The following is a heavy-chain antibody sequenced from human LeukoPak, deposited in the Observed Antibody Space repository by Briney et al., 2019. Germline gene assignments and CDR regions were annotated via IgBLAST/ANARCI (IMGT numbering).Heavy chain of an antibody. CDR2: MNPNSGNT. CDR1: GYTFTSYD. Sequence: ASVKVSCXASGYTFTSYDINWVRRATGQGLEWMGWMNPNSGNTGYAQKFQGRVTITRNTSISTAYMELSSLRSEDTAVYYCARGRTSRCGPHYYYYYYMDVWGKGTTVTVSS. J-gene: IGHJ6*03. V-gene: IGHV1-8*03. D-gene: IGHD2-21*01. CDR3: ARGRTSRCGPHYYYYYYMDV.